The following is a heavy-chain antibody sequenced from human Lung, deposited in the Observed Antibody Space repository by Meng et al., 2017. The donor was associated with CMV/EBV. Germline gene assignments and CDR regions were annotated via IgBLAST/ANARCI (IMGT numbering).Heavy chain of an antibody. CDR3: ARGPSRPHFDY. Sequence: LXCTVSGGSLNSGNYYWNWIRQPPGKGLEWIGYIFYSGSPYYNPSLESRVTISVDTSKNQFSLRLTSVTAADTAIYYCARGPSRPHFDYLGQGTLVTVSS. J-gene: IGHJ4*02. V-gene: IGHV4-30-4*08. CDR2: IFYSGSP. D-gene: IGHD2-2*01. CDR1: GGSLNSGNYY.